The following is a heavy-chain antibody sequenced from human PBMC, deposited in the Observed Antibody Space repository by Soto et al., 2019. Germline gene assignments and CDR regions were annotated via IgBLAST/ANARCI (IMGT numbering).Heavy chain of an antibody. CDR1: GSTFSSYG. D-gene: IGHD2-8*01. V-gene: IGHV3-30*03. Sequence: GGSLRLSCAASGSTFSSYGMHWVRQSPGKGLEWVAVISYDGSNKYYSDYVKGRFAISRDNSKNTLTLHMNSRRAEDTAVYYCAIVLGDRHGDEYWGQGTLATDSS. CDR2: ISYDGSNK. CDR3: AIVLGDRHGDEY. J-gene: IGHJ4*02.